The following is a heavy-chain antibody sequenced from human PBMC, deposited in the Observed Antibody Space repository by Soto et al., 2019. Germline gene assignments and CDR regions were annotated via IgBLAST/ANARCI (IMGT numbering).Heavy chain of an antibody. CDR2: IKQDGSEK. J-gene: IGHJ6*03. D-gene: IGHD2-15*01. CDR1: GFTFSSYW. Sequence: GGSLRLSCAASGFTFSSYWMSWVRQAPGKGLEWVANIKQDGSEKYYVDSVKGRFTISRDNAKNSLYLQMNSLRAEDTAVYYCARCSGDYYYYYYYMDVWGKGTTVTVSS. V-gene: IGHV3-7*01. CDR3: ARCSGDYYYYYYYMDV.